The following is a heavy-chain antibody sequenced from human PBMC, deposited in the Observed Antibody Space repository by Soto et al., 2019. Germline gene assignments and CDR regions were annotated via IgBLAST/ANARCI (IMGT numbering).Heavy chain of an antibody. Sequence: QVQLVQSGAEVKKPGASVKVSCKASGYTFTSYAMHWVRQAPGQRLEWMGWINAGNGNTKYSQKFQGRVTITRDTSASTAYRELSSLRSEDTAVYYCARDSPLLVGASLYYYYGMDVWGQGTTVTVSS. CDR1: GYTFTSYA. J-gene: IGHJ6*02. V-gene: IGHV1-3*01. CDR2: INAGNGNT. CDR3: ARDSPLLVGASLYYYYGMDV. D-gene: IGHD1-26*01.